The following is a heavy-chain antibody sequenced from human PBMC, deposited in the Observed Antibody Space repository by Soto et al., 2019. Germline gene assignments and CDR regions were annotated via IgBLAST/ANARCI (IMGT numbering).Heavy chain of an antibody. CDR3: AIDQYTGYEFSLNLDS. CDR2: IGGSGGST. V-gene: IGHV3-23*01. CDR1: GFTFSSYA. Sequence: EVQLLESGGGLVQPGGSLRLSCAAAGFTFSSYAMIWVREAPGKGLEGVSGIGGSGGSTYYADSVKGRFTISRDTSKKTLYLRMDSLRAESMTVYYCAIDQYTGYEFSLNLDSWGQGTLVTVSS. J-gene: IGHJ4*02. D-gene: IGHD3-3*01.